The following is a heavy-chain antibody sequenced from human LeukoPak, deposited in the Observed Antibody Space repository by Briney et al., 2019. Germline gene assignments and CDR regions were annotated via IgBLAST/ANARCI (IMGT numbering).Heavy chain of an antibody. CDR3: ARDQRVTGRPDIDY. D-gene: IGHD6-6*01. CDR2: ISSDGSST. V-gene: IGHV3-74*03. J-gene: IGHJ4*02. Sequence: PGGSLRLSCAASGFTFRNHWMHWVRQTPGKGLVWVSRISSDGSSTTYADSVKGRFTISRDNAKYTLYLQMNNLRAEDTAMYYCARDQRVTGRPDIDYWGQGTLVIVSS. CDR1: GFTFRNHW.